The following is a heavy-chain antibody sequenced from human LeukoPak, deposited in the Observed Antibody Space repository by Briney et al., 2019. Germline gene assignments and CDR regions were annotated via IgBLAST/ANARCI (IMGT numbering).Heavy chain of an antibody. D-gene: IGHD6-6*01. J-gene: IGHJ6*03. Sequence: PGGSLRLSCAASGFTFSSYAMSWVRQAPGKGLEWVSAISGSGGSTYYADSVKGRFTISRDNSKNTLYLQMNSLRAEDTAVYYCAKSIAARRVYYYYMDVWGKGTTVTVSS. CDR1: GFTFSSYA. V-gene: IGHV3-23*01. CDR3: AKSIAARRVYYYYMDV. CDR2: ISGSGGST.